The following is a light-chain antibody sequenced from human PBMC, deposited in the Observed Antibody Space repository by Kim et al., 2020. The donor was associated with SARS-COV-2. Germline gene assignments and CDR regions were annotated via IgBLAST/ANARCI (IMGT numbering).Light chain of an antibody. CDR2: AAS. CDR1: QDVNVW. J-gene: IGKJ5*01. V-gene: IGKV1-12*01. Sequence: ASVGDRVTITCRASQDVNVWLAWYQHKPGNAPKVLIYAASHLESGVSSRFRGSASGSDFTLTIASVLPEDSATYYCQQANIFPITFGQGTRVEIK. CDR3: QQANIFPIT.